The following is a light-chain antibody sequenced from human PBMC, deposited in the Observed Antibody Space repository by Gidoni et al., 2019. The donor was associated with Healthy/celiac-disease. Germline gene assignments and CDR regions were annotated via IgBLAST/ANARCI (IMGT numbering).Light chain of an antibody. CDR3: QTWDTGSWV. V-gene: IGLV4-69*01. CDR2: LQMDGSH. Sequence: LLLTHSPSASASLGASVTLTCTLSSGHSPYAIAWHQHQPEKGPRYVMKLQMDGSHIKGDGIPDRCSGSSSGAERYPTMYSLQSEDEDDDYCQTWDTGSWVFGGGTKLTVL. CDR1: SGHSPYA. J-gene: IGLJ3*02.